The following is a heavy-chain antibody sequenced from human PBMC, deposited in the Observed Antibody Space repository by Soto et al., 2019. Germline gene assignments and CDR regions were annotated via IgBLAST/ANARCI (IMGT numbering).Heavy chain of an antibody. J-gene: IGHJ6*03. Sequence: SETLSLTCTVSGGSISSYYWSWIRQPPGKGLEWIGYIYYSGSTNYNPSLKSRVTISVDTSKNQFSLKLSSVTAADTAVYYCARRYGSGSYYNGGNYYYCMDVWGKGTTVTVSS. D-gene: IGHD3-10*01. CDR1: GGSISSYY. CDR2: IYYSGST. CDR3: ARRYGSGSYYNGGNYYYCMDV. V-gene: IGHV4-59*08.